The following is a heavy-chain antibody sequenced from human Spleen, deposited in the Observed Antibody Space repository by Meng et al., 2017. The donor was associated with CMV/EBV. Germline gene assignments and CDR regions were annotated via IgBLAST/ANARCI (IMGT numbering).Heavy chain of an antibody. J-gene: IGHJ6*02. CDR1: GYTFIDNY. D-gene: IGHD2-15*01. V-gene: IGHV1-2*02. CDR2: INPNSGDT. CDR3: ARVKRYCTGGSCSSTGYYGMDV. Sequence: ASVKVSCKASGYTFIDNYLHWVRQAPGQGLEWMGWINPNSGDTNYAQKFQGRVTMTRDTSISTAYMEMSRLRSDDMAVYYCARVKRYCTGGSCSSTGYYGMDVWGQGTTVTVSS.